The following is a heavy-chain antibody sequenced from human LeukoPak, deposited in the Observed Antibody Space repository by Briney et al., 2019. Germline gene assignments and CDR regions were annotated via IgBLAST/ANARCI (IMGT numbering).Heavy chain of an antibody. J-gene: IGHJ4*02. V-gene: IGHV4-39*07. CDR3: ARAIDSGSYFNFDY. CDR1: GGSISSSSYY. CDR2: IYYSGST. D-gene: IGHD1-26*01. Sequence: PSETLSLTCTVSGGSISSSSYYWGWIRQPPGKGLEWIGSIYYSGSTYYNPSLKSRVTISVDTSKNQFSLKLSSVTAADTAVYYCARAIDSGSYFNFDYWGQGTLVTVSS.